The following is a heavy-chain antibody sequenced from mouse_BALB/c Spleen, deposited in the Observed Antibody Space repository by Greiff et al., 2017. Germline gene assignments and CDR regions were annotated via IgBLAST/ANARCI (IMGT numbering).Heavy chain of an antibody. CDR3: ARAYYGNYWFAY. Sequence: VQLKQSGPGLVKPSQSLSLTCTVTGYSITSDYAWNWIRQFPGNKLEWMGYISYSGSTSYNPSLKSRISITRDTSKNQFFLQLNSVTTEDTATYYWARAYYGNYWFAYWGQGTLVTVSA. J-gene: IGHJ3*01. CDR2: ISYSGST. D-gene: IGHD2-10*01. V-gene: IGHV3-2*02. CDR1: GYSITSDYA.